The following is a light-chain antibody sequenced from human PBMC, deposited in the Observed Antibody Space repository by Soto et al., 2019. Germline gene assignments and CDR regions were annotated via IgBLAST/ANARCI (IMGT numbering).Light chain of an antibody. V-gene: IGKV3-15*01. J-gene: IGKJ4*02. CDR2: GAS. CDR1: QSVGTT. Sequence: EIFMTQSPATLSVSPGEKVILSCRASQSVGTTLAWYQQKPGQAPSLLIRGASTRATGVPARFSGSGSGTEFTLTISSLQSEDFAIYSCQQYSASPTFGGGTTLEIK. CDR3: QQYSASPT.